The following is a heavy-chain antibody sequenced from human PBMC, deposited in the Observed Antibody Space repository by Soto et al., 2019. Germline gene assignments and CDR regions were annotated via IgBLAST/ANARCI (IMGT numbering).Heavy chain of an antibody. Sequence: SETLSLTCTVSGGSISSYYWSWIRQPPGKGLEWIGYIYYSGSTNYNPSLKSRVTISVDTSKNQFSLKLSSVTAADTAVYYCDRAGHCYSGYDYSCSLDFWGQGTMVTVSS. CDR3: DRAGHCYSGYDYSCSLDF. CDR2: IYYSGST. CDR1: GGSISSYY. D-gene: IGHD5-12*01. J-gene: IGHJ4*02. V-gene: IGHV4-59*08.